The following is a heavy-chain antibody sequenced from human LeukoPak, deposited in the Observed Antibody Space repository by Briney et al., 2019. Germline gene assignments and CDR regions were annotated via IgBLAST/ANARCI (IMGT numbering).Heavy chain of an antibody. D-gene: IGHD2-2*01. Sequence: PSETLSLTCAVSGGSISSGGYYWSWIRQHPGKGLEWIGYIYHSGSTYYNPSLKSRVTISVDRSKNQFSLKLSSVTAADTAVYYCARLIVVVPAANNWFDPWGQGTLVTVSS. CDR2: IYHSGST. CDR3: ARLIVVVPAANNWFDP. V-gene: IGHV4-30-2*01. J-gene: IGHJ5*02. CDR1: GGSISSGGYY.